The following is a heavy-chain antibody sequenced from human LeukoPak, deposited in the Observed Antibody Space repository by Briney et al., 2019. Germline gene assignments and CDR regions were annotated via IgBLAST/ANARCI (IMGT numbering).Heavy chain of an antibody. CDR2: MRSEARGGTP. Sequence: GGSLRLSCATSGFTLRNAWISWVRQAPGKGLEWVGRMRSEARGGTPDYAALVKGRFIISIDDSRSTLYLQMHSLETEDTALYYCTTEGFTYRHHALGIWGQGTVVTVSS. V-gene: IGHV3-15*01. CDR1: GFTLRNAW. CDR3: TTEGFTYRHHALGI. J-gene: IGHJ3*02. D-gene: IGHD1-26*01.